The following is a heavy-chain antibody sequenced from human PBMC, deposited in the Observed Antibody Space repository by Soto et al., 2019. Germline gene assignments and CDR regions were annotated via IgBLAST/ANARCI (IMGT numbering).Heavy chain of an antibody. Sequence: EVPLVESGGGLVKPGGSLRLSCAASGFTFSNAWMNWVRQAPGKGLEWVGRIKPKTDGGTTDYAAPVKGRFTISRDDSKNTLYLQMNSLKTEDTAVYYCTTSWAQHWGQGTLVTVSS. V-gene: IGHV3-15*07. CDR2: IKPKTDGGTT. CDR3: TTSWAQH. J-gene: IGHJ1*01. D-gene: IGHD6-13*01. CDR1: GFTFSNAW.